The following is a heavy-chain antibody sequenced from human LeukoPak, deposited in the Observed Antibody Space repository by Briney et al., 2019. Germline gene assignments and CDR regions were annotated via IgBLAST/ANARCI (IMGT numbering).Heavy chain of an antibody. Sequence: PSETLSLTCTVSGGSIGVTNFYWGWFRQPPGKGLEWIGSIFYSGSTFYNPSFQSRITISVDTSKNQFSLKLSSVTAADTAVYYCARHPLDYDFWSGYSDAFDIWGQGTMVTVSS. CDR2: IFYSGST. V-gene: IGHV4-39*01. CDR3: ARHPLDYDFWSGYSDAFDI. CDR1: GGSIGVTNFY. D-gene: IGHD3-3*01. J-gene: IGHJ3*02.